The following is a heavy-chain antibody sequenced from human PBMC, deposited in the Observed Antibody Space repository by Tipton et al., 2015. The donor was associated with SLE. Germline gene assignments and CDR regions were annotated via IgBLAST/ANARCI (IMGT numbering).Heavy chain of an antibody. CDR3: AGDLAAAGLEY. Sequence: SLRLSCAASGFTVSSNYMSWVRQAPGKGLEWVSVIYSGGSTYYADSLKGRFSISRDNSKNTLNLQKNSLRAEDTAGYYCAGDLAAAGLEYWGQGTLVTVSS. CDR2: IYSGGST. V-gene: IGHV3-53*05. J-gene: IGHJ4*02. D-gene: IGHD6-13*01. CDR1: GFTVSSNY.